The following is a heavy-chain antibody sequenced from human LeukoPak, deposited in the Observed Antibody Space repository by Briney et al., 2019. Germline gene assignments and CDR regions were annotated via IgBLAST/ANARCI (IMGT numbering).Heavy chain of an antibody. CDR3: ARDPANYYDSSGYY. J-gene: IGHJ4*02. V-gene: IGHV3-21*01. Sequence: GGSMRLSWAAYGFTFSSYRMNWVRQAPGKGLEWVSSISSSSSYIYYADSVKGRFTISRDNAKNSLYLQMNSLRAEDTAVYYCARDPANYYDSSGYYWGQGTLVTVSS. CDR1: GFTFSSYR. CDR2: ISSSSSYI. D-gene: IGHD3-22*01.